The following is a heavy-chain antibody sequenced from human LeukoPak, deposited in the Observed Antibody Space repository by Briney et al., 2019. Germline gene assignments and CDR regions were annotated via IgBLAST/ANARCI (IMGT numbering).Heavy chain of an antibody. CDR2: MNPNTGST. CDR3: ARGFDFYSSGSFVFDI. J-gene: IGHJ2*01. CDR1: GYTLTNYD. V-gene: IGHV1-8*01. Sequence: ASVKVSCKASGYTLTNYDINWVRQAPGQRLEWMGWMNPNTGSTGFAQSFQGRMTVTRDISIGTAYMELSTLTSDDSALYYCARGFDFYSSGSFVFDIWGRGTLVTVSS. D-gene: IGHD3-10*01.